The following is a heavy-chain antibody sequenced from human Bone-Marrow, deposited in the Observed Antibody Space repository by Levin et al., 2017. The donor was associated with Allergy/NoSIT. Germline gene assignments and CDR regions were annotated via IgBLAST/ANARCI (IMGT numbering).Heavy chain of an antibody. CDR1: GGSISSGDYY. CDR2: IYYSGST. V-gene: IGHV4-30-4*01. J-gene: IGHJ4*02. CDR3: ARLHVLRFLEWSYFDY. Sequence: SQTLSLTCTVSGGSISSGDYYWSWIRQPPGKGLEWIGYIYYSGSTYYNPSLKSRVTISVDTSKNQFSLKLSSVTAADTAVYYCARLHVLRFLEWSYFDYWGQGTLVTVSS. D-gene: IGHD3-3*01.